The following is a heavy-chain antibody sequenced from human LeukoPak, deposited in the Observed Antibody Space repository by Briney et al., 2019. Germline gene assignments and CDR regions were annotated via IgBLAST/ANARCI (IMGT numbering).Heavy chain of an antibody. CDR1: GFTFSSYS. V-gene: IGHV3-21*01. CDR3: ARGFGEGSGSYPMDV. D-gene: IGHD3-10*01. Sequence: GGSLRLSCAASGFTFSSYSLNWVRQAPGKGLEWVSSISSSSSYIYYADSVKGRFTISRDNAKNSLYLQMNSLRAQDTAVYYCARGFGEGSGSYPMDVWGKGTTVTVSS. J-gene: IGHJ6*03. CDR2: ISSSSSYI.